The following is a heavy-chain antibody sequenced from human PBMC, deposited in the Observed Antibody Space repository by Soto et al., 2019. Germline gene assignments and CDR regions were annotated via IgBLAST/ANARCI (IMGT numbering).Heavy chain of an antibody. Sequence: QVQLVESGGGVVQPGKSLRLSCAASGFTLSSNGMHWFRQAPGKGLEWVAFIWYDGSDKYYADSVKGRFTISRDNSKNTLYLQMNSLRAEDTAVYYCARDRYPNYPPDAFDIWGQGTLVTVSS. D-gene: IGHD4-4*01. CDR3: ARDRYPNYPPDAFDI. J-gene: IGHJ3*02. V-gene: IGHV3-33*01. CDR2: IWYDGSDK. CDR1: GFTLSSNG.